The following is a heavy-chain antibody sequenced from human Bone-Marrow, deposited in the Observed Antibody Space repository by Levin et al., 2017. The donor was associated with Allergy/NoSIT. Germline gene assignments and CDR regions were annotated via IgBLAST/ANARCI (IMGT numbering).Heavy chain of an antibody. CDR2: IIPIFGTA. CDR3: ARGRVSAVVVVVAATDYYYYMDV. Sequence: SVKVSCKASGGTFSSYAISWVRQAPGQGLEWMGGIIPIFGTANYAQKFQGRVTITADESTSTAYMELSSLRSEDTAVYYCARGRVSAVVVVVAATDYYYYMDVWGKGTTVTVSS. D-gene: IGHD2-15*01. CDR1: GGTFSSYA. J-gene: IGHJ6*03. V-gene: IGHV1-69*13.